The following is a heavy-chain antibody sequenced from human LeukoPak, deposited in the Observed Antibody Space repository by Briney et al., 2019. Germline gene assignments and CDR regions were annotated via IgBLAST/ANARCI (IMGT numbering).Heavy chain of an antibody. CDR3: ARHVSAYSSGLPYYMDV. J-gene: IGHJ6*03. V-gene: IGHV4-39*01. D-gene: IGHD6-19*01. Sequence: NASETLSLTYTVSGGSISSSSFYWGWIRQPPGKGLEWIGSIYYSGSTYYNPSLKSRVTISVDTSKNQFSLKLSSVTAADTAVYYCARHVSAYSSGLPYYMDVWGKGTTVTVSS. CDR2: IYYSGST. CDR1: GGSISSSSFY.